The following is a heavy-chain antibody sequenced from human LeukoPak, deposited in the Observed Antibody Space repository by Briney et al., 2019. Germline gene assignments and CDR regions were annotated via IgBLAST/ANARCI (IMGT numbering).Heavy chain of an antibody. CDR2: IRYDGSNK. CDR1: GFSFSSFT. V-gene: IGHV3-30*02. CDR3: AKDPTERFGVVMISFDY. Sequence: PGGSLRLSCGASGFSFSSFTMNWVRQAPGKGLEWVAFIRYDGSNKYYADSVKGRFTISRDNSKNTLYLQMNSLRAEDTAVYYCAKDPTERFGVVMISFDYWGQGTLVTVSS. D-gene: IGHD3-3*01. J-gene: IGHJ4*02.